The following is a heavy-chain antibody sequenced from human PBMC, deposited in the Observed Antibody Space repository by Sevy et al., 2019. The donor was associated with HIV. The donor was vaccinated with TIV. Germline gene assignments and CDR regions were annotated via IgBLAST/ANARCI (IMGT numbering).Heavy chain of an antibody. CDR3: ARDNPGIAAAGTEFGYFDY. Sequence: GGSLRLSCAASGFTFSSYAMHWVRQAPGKGLEWVAVISYDGSNKYYADSGKGRFTISRDNSKNTLYLQMNSLRAEDTAVYYCARDNPGIAAAGTEFGYFDYWGQGTLVTVSS. V-gene: IGHV3-30-3*01. J-gene: IGHJ4*02. CDR2: ISYDGSNK. D-gene: IGHD6-13*01. CDR1: GFTFSSYA.